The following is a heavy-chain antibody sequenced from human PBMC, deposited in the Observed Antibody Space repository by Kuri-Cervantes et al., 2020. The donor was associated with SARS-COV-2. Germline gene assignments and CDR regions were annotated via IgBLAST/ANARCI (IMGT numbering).Heavy chain of an antibody. D-gene: IGHD3-22*01. CDR3: ARVRYYDTSDGYYYYYYMDV. CDR1: GGSISSHY. Sequence: GSLRLSCTVSGGSISSHYRSWIRQPPGKGLEWIGYIYYSGSTNYNPSLKSRVTMSVDTSKNQFSLKLSSVTAADTAVYYCARVRYYDTSDGYYYYYYMDVWGKGTTVTVSS. J-gene: IGHJ6*03. CDR2: IYYSGST. V-gene: IGHV4-59*11.